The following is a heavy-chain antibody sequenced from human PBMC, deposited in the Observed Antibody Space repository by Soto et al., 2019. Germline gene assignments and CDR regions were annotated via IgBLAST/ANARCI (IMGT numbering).Heavy chain of an antibody. CDR2: IKQDGSEK. Sequence: PGGSLRLSCAASGFTFSSYWMSWVRQAPGKGLEWVANIKQDGSEKYYVDSVKGRFTISRDNAKNSLYLQMNSLRAEDTAVYYCARGYSRYCSSTSCYGPFEAFEIWGQGTMVTVSS. D-gene: IGHD2-2*01. J-gene: IGHJ3*02. CDR3: ARGYSRYCSSTSCYGPFEAFEI. V-gene: IGHV3-7*01. CDR1: GFTFSSYW.